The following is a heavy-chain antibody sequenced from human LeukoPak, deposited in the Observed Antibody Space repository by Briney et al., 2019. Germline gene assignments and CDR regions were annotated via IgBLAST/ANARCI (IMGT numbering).Heavy chain of an antibody. D-gene: IGHD2-15*01. CDR2: INTNTGNP. CDR3: ARALVVAARTYFFDY. Sequence: ASVKVSCKASGYTFTSYAMNWVRQAPGQGLEWMGWINTNTGNPTNAQGFTGRFVFSLDTSVSTAYLQISSLKAEDTAVYYCARALVVAARTYFFDYWGQGTLVTVSS. V-gene: IGHV7-4-1*02. CDR1: GYTFTSYA. J-gene: IGHJ4*02.